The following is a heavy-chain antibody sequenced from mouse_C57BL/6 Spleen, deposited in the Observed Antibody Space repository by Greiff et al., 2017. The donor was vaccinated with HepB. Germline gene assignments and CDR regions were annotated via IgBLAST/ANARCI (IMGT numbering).Heavy chain of an antibody. CDR2: INPGSGGT. Sequence: VQGVESGAELVRPGTSVKVSCKASGYAFTNYLIEWVKQRPGQGLEWIGVINPGSGGTNYNGKFKGKATLTADKSSSTAYMQLSSLTSEDSAVYFCARSLTGRGYYFDYWGQGTTLTVSS. J-gene: IGHJ2*01. D-gene: IGHD4-1*01. CDR3: ARSLTGRGYYFDY. V-gene: IGHV1-54*01. CDR1: GYAFTNYL.